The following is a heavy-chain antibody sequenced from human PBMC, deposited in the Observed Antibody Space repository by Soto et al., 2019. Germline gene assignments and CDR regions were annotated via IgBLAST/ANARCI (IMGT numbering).Heavy chain of an antibody. CDR1: GGSFSGYY. CDR3: SRGRDVYKLDNY. J-gene: IGHJ4*02. Sequence: QVQLRQWGAGLLKPSETLSLTCAVYGGSFSGYYCTWIRQPPGKGLEWIGEINQSGSTDYNPSLKSRVTISADTSKNQFSLTLTSVTAADTAVYYCSRGRDVYKLDNYWGQGTLVTVSS. CDR2: INQSGST. V-gene: IGHV4-34*01. D-gene: IGHD2-2*01.